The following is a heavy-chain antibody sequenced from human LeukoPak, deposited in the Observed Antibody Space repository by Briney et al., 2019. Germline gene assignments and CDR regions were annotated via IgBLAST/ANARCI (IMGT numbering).Heavy chain of an antibody. D-gene: IGHD2-2*01. J-gene: IGHJ3*02. V-gene: IGHV1-46*01. CDR3: ARDPLKWTTSYAFDI. CDR1: GYTFTSYY. CDR2: INPSGGST. Sequence: GASVKVSCKASGYTFTSYYMHWVRQAPGQGLEWMGIINPSGGSTSYAQKFQGRVTMTRDTSTSTVYMELSSLRSEDTAVYYCARDPLKWTTSYAFDIWGQGTMVTVSS.